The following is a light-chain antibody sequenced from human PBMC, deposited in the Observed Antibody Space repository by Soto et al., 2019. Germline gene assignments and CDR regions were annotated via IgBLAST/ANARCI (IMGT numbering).Light chain of an antibody. CDR1: RSISSRH. V-gene: IGKV3-15*01. Sequence: EIVMTQSPATLSVSPGERATLSCRASRSISSRHLAWYQQKPGQAPRLIIYGASTRATGIPARFSGSGSGTEFTLTISSLQSEDFALYYCQQHDDWPLTFGQGTRLEIK. CDR3: QQHDDWPLT. CDR2: GAS. J-gene: IGKJ5*01.